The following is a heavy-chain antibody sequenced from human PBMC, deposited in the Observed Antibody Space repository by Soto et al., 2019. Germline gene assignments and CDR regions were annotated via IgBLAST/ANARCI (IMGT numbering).Heavy chain of an antibody. CDR3: ARLRYCRGGSCCSRSLSIF. J-gene: IGHJ4*02. V-gene: IGHV1-8*01. CDR1: GYTFTSYD. CDR2: MNPNGGNT. Sequence: QVQLVQSGAEVKKPGASVKVSCKASGYTFTSYDINWVRQATGQGLEWMGWMNPNGGNTGYAQKFQGRVTMTRNTSTSTAYMELSSLRSEDTAVYYCARLRYCRGGSCCSRSLSIFWCQGTLVTVSS. D-gene: IGHD2-15*01.